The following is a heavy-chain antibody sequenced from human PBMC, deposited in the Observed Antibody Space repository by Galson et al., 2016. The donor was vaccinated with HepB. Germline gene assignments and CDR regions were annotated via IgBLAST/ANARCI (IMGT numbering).Heavy chain of an antibody. V-gene: IGHV3-30*18. Sequence: SLRLSCAASGFTFSSYVMHWVRQAPGKGLEWVAFISYDGSNKKYADSVKGRFTISRDNSKKTLYLQMNSLRAEDTAVYYCAKDGRIYCSSASCHDHFHYWGQGTLVTVSS. D-gene: IGHD2-2*01. CDR3: AKDGRIYCSSASCHDHFHY. J-gene: IGHJ4*02. CDR2: ISYDGSNK. CDR1: GFTFSSYV.